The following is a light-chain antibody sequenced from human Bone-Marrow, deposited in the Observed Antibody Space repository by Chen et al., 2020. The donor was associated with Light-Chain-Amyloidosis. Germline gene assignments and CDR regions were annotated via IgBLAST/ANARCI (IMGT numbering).Light chain of an antibody. J-gene: IGLJ3*02. Sequence: QSVLTPPPSVSAAPGPQATTPSSGSRSNIGNNYVSWYQQLPGTGPKLLIYDNEKRPSGIPDRFSGSKSGTSVILGITGLQTGDEADYYCGTWDSSLNIGVFGGGTKLTVL. V-gene: IGLV1-51*01. CDR3: GTWDSSLNIGV. CDR1: RSNIGNNY. CDR2: DNE.